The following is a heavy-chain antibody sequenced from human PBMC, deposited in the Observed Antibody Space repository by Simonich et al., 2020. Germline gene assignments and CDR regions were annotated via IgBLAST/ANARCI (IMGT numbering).Heavy chain of an antibody. J-gene: IGHJ4*02. D-gene: IGHD6-13*01. CDR2: SSAYKGKT. V-gene: IGHV1-18*01. Sequence: QVQLVQSGAEVKKPGASVKVSCKASGYTFTTYGISWVRKAPGQGLEWMGMSSAYKGKTNYAQKLQGRVTMTTDTSTSPAYMELRSLRSDDTAVYYCARDQGGRAAAATDYWGQGTLVTVSS. CDR3: ARDQGGRAAAATDY. CDR1: GYTFTTYG.